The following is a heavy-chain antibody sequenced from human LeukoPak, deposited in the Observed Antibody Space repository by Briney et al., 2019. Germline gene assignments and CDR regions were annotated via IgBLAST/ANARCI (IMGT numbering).Heavy chain of an antibody. CDR2: FDPEDGET. D-gene: IGHD6-6*01. CDR3: ASLSGQLVGVLYAFDI. V-gene: IGHV1-24*01. CDR1: GYTLTELS. Sequence: ASVKVSCKVSGYTLTELSMHWVRQAPGKGLEWMGGFDPEDGETIYAQKFQGRVTMTEDTSTDTAYMELSSLRSEDTAVYYCASLSGQLVGVLYAFDIWGQGTMVTVSS. J-gene: IGHJ3*02.